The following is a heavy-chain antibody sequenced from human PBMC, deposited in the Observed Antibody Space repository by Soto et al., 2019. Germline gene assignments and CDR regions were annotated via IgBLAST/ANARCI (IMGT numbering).Heavy chain of an antibody. V-gene: IGHV3-21*01. Sequence: NPGGSLRLSCAASGFTFSSYSMNWVRQAPGKGLEWVSSISSSSSYIYYADSVKGRFTISRDNAKNSLYLQMNSLRAEDTAVYYCARDGGVAGILTFYYKGNYYYYVIDVWGQGSS. J-gene: IGHJ6*02. CDR3: ARDGGVAGILTFYYKGNYYYYVIDV. CDR2: ISSSSSYI. D-gene: IGHD3-9*01. CDR1: GFTFSSYS.